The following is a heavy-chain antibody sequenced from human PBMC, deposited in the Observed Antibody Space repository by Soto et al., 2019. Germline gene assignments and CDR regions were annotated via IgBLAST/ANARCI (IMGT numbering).Heavy chain of an antibody. D-gene: IGHD6-19*01. V-gene: IGHV3-74*01. J-gene: IGHJ4*02. Sequence: GGSLRLSCAASGFTFSSAWMHWVRQAPGKGLVWVSRVSGDGSSTNYADSVKGRFTISVDTSKNQFSLKLSSVTAADTAVYYCASHSHTHGWLVLDYWGQGTLVTVSS. CDR2: VSGDGSST. CDR3: ASHSHTHGWLVLDY. CDR1: GFTFSSAW.